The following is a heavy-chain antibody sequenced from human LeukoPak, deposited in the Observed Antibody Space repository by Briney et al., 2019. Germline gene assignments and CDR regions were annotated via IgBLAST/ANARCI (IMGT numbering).Heavy chain of an antibody. J-gene: IGHJ4*02. Sequence: ASVKVSCKASGYTFTSYDINWVRQATGQGLGWMGWMNPNSGNTGYAQKFQGRVTMTRNTSISTAYMELSSLRSEDTAVYYCASDGYSYGYGFDYWGQGTLVTVSS. CDR2: MNPNSGNT. CDR3: ASDGYSYGYGFDY. D-gene: IGHD5-18*01. V-gene: IGHV1-8*01. CDR1: GYTFTSYD.